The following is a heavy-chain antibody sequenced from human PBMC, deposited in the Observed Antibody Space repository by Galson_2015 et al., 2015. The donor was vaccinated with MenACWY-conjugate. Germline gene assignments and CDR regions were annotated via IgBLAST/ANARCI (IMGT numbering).Heavy chain of an antibody. V-gene: IGHV3-74*01. CDR1: GFTFSSLR. J-gene: IGHJ4*02. CDR2: TNSDGGGA. D-gene: IGHD1-1*01. Sequence: SLRLSCAASGFTFSSLRMHRVRQAPGKGLVWVSHTNSDGGGANYADSVKGRFTISRDNARNTLYLQMNSLRTEDTAVYYCARERAGPGGIHDYWGQGTLVTVSS. CDR3: ARERAGPGGIHDY.